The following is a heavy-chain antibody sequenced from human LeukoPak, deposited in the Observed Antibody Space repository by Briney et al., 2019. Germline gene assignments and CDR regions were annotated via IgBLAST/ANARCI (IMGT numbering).Heavy chain of an antibody. CDR1: GGSISSYY. J-gene: IGHJ5*02. D-gene: IGHD2/OR15-2a*01. V-gene: IGHV4-59*01. Sequence: SETLSLTCTVSGGSISSYYWSWIRQPPGKGLEWIGYIYDSGSTNYNPSLKSRVTISVDTSKNQFSLKLSSVTAADTAVFYCARFNPAGGNRFWFDPWGQGTLVTVSS. CDR3: ARFNPAGGNRFWFDP. CDR2: IYDSGST.